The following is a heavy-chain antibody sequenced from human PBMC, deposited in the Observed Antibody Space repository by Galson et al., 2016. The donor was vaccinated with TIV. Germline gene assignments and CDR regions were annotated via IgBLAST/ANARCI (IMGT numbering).Heavy chain of an antibody. V-gene: IGHV4-59*11. Sequence: CTVSGGSINPHYWSWIRQPPGKGLEWIGHIYYSGSTTYNPSLKSRVTFSVDTSKRQFSLKVSSVTSADTAVYYCARVSSFTMLRGALYFDYWGQGTLVTVSS. J-gene: IGHJ4*02. CDR3: ARVSSFTMLRGALYFDY. CDR2: IYYSGST. CDR1: GGSINPHY. D-gene: IGHD3-10*01.